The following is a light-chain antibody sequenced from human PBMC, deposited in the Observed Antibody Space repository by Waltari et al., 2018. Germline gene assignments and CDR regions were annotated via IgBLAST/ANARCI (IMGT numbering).Light chain of an antibody. Sequence: QSALTQPASVSGSPGQSITISCTGPSSDVGGYNYVSWYQQHPGKVPKLLIFDVSNRPSGFSNRFSGSKSGNTASLTISGLQAEDESDYYCCSFTSRSTWVFGGGTKLTVL. CDR1: SSDVGGYNY. CDR3: CSFTSRSTWV. CDR2: DVS. J-gene: IGLJ3*02. V-gene: IGLV2-14*01.